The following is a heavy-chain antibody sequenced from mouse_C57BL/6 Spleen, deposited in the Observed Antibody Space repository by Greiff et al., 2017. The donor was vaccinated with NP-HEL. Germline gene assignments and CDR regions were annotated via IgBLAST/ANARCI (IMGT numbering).Heavy chain of an antibody. J-gene: IGHJ4*01. CDR2: INPSSGYT. CDR3: ANYYYGSSYAMDY. CDR1: GYTFTSYW. Sequence: QVQLQQSGAELAKPGASVKLSCKASGYTFTSYWMHWVKQRPGQGLEWIGYINPSSGYTKYNQKVKDKATLTADKSSSTASMQLSSLTYEDSAVYYCANYYYGSSYAMDYWGQGTSVTVSS. V-gene: IGHV1-7*01. D-gene: IGHD1-1*01.